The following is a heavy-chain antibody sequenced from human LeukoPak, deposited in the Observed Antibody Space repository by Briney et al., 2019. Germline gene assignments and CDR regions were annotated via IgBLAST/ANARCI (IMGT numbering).Heavy chain of an antibody. CDR3: AKDLALLWFGELLPHHGDFDY. CDR1: GFTFSSYA. D-gene: IGHD3-10*01. J-gene: IGHJ4*02. V-gene: IGHV3-23*01. CDR2: ISGSGGST. Sequence: GGSLRLSCAASGFTFSSYAMSWVRQAPGKGPEWVSAISGSGGSTYYADSVKGRFTISRDNSKNTLYLQMNSLRAEDTAVYYCAKDLALLWFGELLPHHGDFDYWGQGTLVTVSS.